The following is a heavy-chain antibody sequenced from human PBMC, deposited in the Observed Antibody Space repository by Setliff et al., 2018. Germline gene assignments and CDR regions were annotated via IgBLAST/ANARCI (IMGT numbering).Heavy chain of an antibody. D-gene: IGHD3-3*01. V-gene: IGHV3-11*04. J-gene: IGHJ6*03. Sequence: GGSLRLSCAASGFTFSDYYMSWIRQAPGKGLEWVSHISMSGGTIYYADSVKGRFAISRDNAKNSLYLQMNSLRAEDTAVYYCARGRHPPWSGYPYYYMDVWGKGTTVTVSS. CDR2: ISMSGGTI. CDR3: ARGRHPPWSGYPYYYMDV. CDR1: GFTFSDYY.